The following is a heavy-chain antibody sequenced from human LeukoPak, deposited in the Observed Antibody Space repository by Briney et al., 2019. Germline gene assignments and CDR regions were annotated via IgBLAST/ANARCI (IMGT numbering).Heavy chain of an antibody. CDR1: GGTFSSYA. CDR3: ARVEDCGSGSYEDY. Sequence: SVKVSCKASGGTFSSYAISWVRQAPGQGLEWMGRIIPILGIANYAQKFQGRVTITADKSTSTAYMELSSLRSEDTAVYYCARVEDCGSGSYEDYWGQGTLVTVSS. D-gene: IGHD3-10*01. CDR2: IIPILGIA. V-gene: IGHV1-69*04. J-gene: IGHJ4*02.